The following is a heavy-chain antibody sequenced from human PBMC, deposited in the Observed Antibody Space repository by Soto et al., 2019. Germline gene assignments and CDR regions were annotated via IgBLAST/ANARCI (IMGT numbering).Heavy chain of an antibody. V-gene: IGHV1-2*02. CDR2: INPNSGGT. CDR3: AREFFSSWYAEFTCFDP. J-gene: IGHJ5*02. Sequence: GSVEVSCKASGYSFTVYYMHWVRQAPGQGLEWMGWINPNSGGTNYAQKFHGRVAMTRDTSISRAYMELSRLRSDDTAVYYCAREFFSSWYAEFTCFDPWGQGTLVTVSS. CDR1: GYSFTVYY. D-gene: IGHD6-13*01.